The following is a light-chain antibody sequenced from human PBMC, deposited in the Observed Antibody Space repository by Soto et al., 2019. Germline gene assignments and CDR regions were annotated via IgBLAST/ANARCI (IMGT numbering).Light chain of an antibody. CDR2: GAS. V-gene: IGKV3-20*01. Sequence: EIVLTQSPGTLSLSPGERATHSCRASQSVSNNYLAWYQQQPGQAPRLPIYGASNRATGIPDRFSGFGSGTDFTLTISRLEPEDFAVYFCQQYGSSPITFGQGTRLEIK. J-gene: IGKJ5*01. CDR1: QSVSNNY. CDR3: QQYGSSPIT.